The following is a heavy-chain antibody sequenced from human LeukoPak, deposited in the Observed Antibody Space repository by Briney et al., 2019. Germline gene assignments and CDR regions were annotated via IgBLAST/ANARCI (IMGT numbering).Heavy chain of an antibody. D-gene: IGHD5-24*01. Sequence: PSETLSLTCTVSGGSISTSSYYWGWIRQPPGKGLEWIGNIYYSESTFYNPSLMSRVTISVDTSKNQFSLKLNAVTAADTAVYYCARGNMATTPWGQGTLVTVSS. CDR1: GGSISTSSYY. CDR3: ARGNMATTP. CDR2: IYYSEST. J-gene: IGHJ5*02. V-gene: IGHV4-39*07.